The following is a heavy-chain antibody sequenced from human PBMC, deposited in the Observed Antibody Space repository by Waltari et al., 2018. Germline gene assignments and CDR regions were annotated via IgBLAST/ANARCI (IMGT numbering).Heavy chain of an antibody. CDR1: GGSFSGYY. Sequence: QVQLQQWGAGLLKPSETLSLTCAVYGGSFSGYYWSWIRQPPGKGLEWIGEINHSGSTSYNPSFKGRVTISVDTSKIQFSLKLGAVTAADTAVYYCARGKSSLYYYGSGSSMGVQPKDDYWGQGTLVTVSS. CDR3: ARGKSSLYYYGSGSSMGVQPKDDY. D-gene: IGHD3-10*01. CDR2: INHSGST. J-gene: IGHJ4*02. V-gene: IGHV4-34*01.